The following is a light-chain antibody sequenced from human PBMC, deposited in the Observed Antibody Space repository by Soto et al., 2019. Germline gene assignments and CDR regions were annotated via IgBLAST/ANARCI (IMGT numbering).Light chain of an antibody. Sequence: DIQMTQSPSSLSASVGDRVTITCRASQSIRSYLNWYQQKPGKAPKLLIYAASSLQSGVPSRFSGSGSGTEFTLTISSLQPEDFATYYCQQSYSTPTTFGQGTKVEIK. CDR3: QQSYSTPTT. CDR2: AAS. CDR1: QSIRSY. V-gene: IGKV1-39*01. J-gene: IGKJ1*01.